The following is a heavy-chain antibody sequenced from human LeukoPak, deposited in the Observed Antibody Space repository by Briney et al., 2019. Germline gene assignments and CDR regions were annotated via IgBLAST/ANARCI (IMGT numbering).Heavy chain of an antibody. J-gene: IGHJ4*02. V-gene: IGHV1-18*01. CDR2: TSAHNGNA. CDR1: GYTFTSYG. D-gene: IGHD3-3*01. Sequence: ASVKVSCKASGYTFTSYGISWVRQAPGQGLEWMGRTSAHNGNANYAQKFQGRVTMTTDTLATTAYMELRSLRSDDTAVYYCARDLERYYDLEGRSGYWGQGTLVTVSS. CDR3: ARDLERYYDLEGRSGY.